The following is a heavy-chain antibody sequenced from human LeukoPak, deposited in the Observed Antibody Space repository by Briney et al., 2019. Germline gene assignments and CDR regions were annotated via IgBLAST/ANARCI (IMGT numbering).Heavy chain of an antibody. CDR3: AKGGGSYGYHPHYFDY. CDR2: ISGSGNST. V-gene: IGHV3-23*01. D-gene: IGHD5-18*01. CDR1: GFTFSSSS. J-gene: IGHJ4*02. Sequence: PGGSLRLSCSASGFTFSSSSMHWVRRAPGKGLEWVSAISGSGNSTYYADSVKGRFTFSRDNSKNTLFLQMNSLRAEDTAVYYCAKGGGSYGYHPHYFDYWGQGTLVTVSS.